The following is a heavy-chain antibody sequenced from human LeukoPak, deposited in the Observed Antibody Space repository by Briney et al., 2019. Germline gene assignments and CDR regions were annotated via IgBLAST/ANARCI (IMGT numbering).Heavy chain of an antibody. V-gene: IGHV4-59*08. J-gene: IGHJ6*02. Sequence: SETLSLTCTISGGSISSYYWSWIRQPPGKGLEWIGYIYYSGTTNYNPSLKSRVTISVDTSKNQFSLKLSSVTAADTAVYFCTRHMSYYYGMDVWGQGTTVTVSS. D-gene: IGHD3-10*02. CDR3: TRHMSYYYGMDV. CDR1: GGSISSYY. CDR2: IYYSGTT.